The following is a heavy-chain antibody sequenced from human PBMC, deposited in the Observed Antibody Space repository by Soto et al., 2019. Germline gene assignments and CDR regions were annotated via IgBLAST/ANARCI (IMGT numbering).Heavy chain of an antibody. V-gene: IGHV1-69*13. CDR3: ARDVNWNLFDY. D-gene: IGHD1-20*01. CDR2: IIPIFGTA. J-gene: IGHJ4*02. Sequence: GASVKVSCKASGGTFSSYAISWVRQAPGQGLEWMGGIIPIFGTANYAQKFQGRVTITADESTSTAYMELSSLRSEGTAVYYCARDVNWNLFDYWGQGIQVTVSS. CDR1: GGTFSSYA.